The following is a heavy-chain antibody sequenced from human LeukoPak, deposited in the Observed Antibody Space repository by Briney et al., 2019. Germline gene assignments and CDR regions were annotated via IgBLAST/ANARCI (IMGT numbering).Heavy chain of an antibody. D-gene: IGHD6-13*01. Sequence: ASVKVSCKASGYTFTCYYMHWVRQATGQGLEWMGWMNPNSGNTGYAQKFQGRVTITRNTSISTAYMELRSLRSDDTAVYYCARDFSSSWYVGWFDPWGQGTLVTVSS. CDR2: MNPNSGNT. J-gene: IGHJ5*02. V-gene: IGHV1-8*03. CDR3: ARDFSSSWYVGWFDP. CDR1: GYTFTCYY.